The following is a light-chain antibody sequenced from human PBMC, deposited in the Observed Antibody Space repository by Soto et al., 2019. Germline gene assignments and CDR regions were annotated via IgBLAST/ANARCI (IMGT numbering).Light chain of an antibody. Sequence: EIVLTQSPGTLSLSPGERATLSCRASHSVSSSYLAWYQQKPGQAPRILMYGASRRATGIPDRFSGSASGTDFTLTISSLQSEDFAVYYCQQYNNWPITFGQGTRLEIK. CDR2: GAS. CDR3: QQYNNWPIT. J-gene: IGKJ5*01. CDR1: HSVSSSY. V-gene: IGKV3-20*01.